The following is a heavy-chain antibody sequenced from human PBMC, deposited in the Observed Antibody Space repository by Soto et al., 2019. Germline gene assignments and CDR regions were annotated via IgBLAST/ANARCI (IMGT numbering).Heavy chain of an antibody. D-gene: IGHD2-8*02. CDR2: ISTAKGFT. CDR1: GYTFINFG. J-gene: IGHJ2*01. CDR3: ARERDCGTGGNGHREWYSGY. V-gene: IGHV1-18*01. Sequence: VQLVQSGAEVKEPGASVKVTCKASGYTFINFGITWVRQAPGQGLEWVGWISTAKGFTTYGEKFLGRGTMTDCTAWSSAHMDLRTLMSAYAAVDYGARERDCGTGGNGHREWYSGYWGRGTLVTVSS.